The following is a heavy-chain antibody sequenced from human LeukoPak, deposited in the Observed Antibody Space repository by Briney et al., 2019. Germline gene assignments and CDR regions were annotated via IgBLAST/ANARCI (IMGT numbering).Heavy chain of an antibody. CDR3: AREPLRTVHGVSDAFDI. J-gene: IGHJ3*02. D-gene: IGHD3-10*01. Sequence: SETLSLTCGVSGGSIISNNWWSWVRQPPGKGLEWIGEIFHSGGTSYNPSLKSRVTISLDKSKNQFSLKLTSVTAADTAVYFCAREPLRTVHGVSDAFDIWGQGTMVTVSS. CDR2: IFHSGGT. CDR1: GGSIISNNW. V-gene: IGHV4-4*02.